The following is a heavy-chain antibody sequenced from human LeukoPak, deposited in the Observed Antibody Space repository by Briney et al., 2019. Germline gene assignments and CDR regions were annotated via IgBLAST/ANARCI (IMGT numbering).Heavy chain of an antibody. J-gene: IGHJ4*02. CDR2: ISSSSSYI. Sequence: PGGSLRLSCAASGFTFSSYSMNWVRQAPGKGLEWVSSISSSSSYIYYADSVKGRFTISRDNAKNSLYLQMDSLRAEDTAVYYCARDGCSGGSCYSGPYYFDYWGQGTLVTVSS. D-gene: IGHD2-15*01. CDR1: GFTFSSYS. CDR3: ARDGCSGGSCYSGPYYFDY. V-gene: IGHV3-21*01.